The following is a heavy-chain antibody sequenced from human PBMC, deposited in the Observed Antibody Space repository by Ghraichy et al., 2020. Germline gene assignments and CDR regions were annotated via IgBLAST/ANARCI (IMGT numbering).Heavy chain of an antibody. CDR2: ISTYSGNT. CDR1: DYTFTSYA. J-gene: IGHJ3*02. D-gene: IGHD5/OR15-5a*01. CDR3: LRGLSVGAFDI. Sequence: ASVKVSCKASDYTFTSYAISWVRQAPGQGLEWMGWISTYSGNTNYAQKLQGRVTMTTDTSTSTAYMELRSLRSDDTALYYCLRGLSVGAFDIWGQGTMVTVSS. V-gene: IGHV1-18*01.